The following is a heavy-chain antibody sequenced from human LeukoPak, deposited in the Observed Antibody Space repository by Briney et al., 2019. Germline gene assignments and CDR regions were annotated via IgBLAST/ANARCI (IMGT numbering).Heavy chain of an antibody. CDR3: TTIKRGDIFGYFDF. Sequence: SETLSFTCTLSGGSMTTHHWNWIRQTPGKGLEWIGYVFDSGRTKVNPPLKSRVTLSADTSKNQLSLRLSSVTAADTAMYYCTTIKRGDIFGYFDFWGQGILVTVSS. CDR1: GGSMTTHH. D-gene: IGHD5-18*01. J-gene: IGHJ4*02. CDR2: VFDSGRT. V-gene: IGHV4-59*11.